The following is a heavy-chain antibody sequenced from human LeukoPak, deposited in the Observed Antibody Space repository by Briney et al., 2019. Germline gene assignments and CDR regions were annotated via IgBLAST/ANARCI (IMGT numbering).Heavy chain of an antibody. CDR1: GYTFTSYG. CDR3: ARDRYYGSGSYYNHFDY. CDR2: ISVYNGNT. D-gene: IGHD3-10*01. V-gene: IGHV1-18*01. J-gene: IGHJ4*02. Sequence: ASVKVSCKASGYTFTSYGISWVRQAPGQGLEWMGWISVYNGNTNYAQKLQDRVTMTTDTSTSTAYMELRSLRSDDTAVYYGARDRYYGSGSYYNHFDYWGQGTLVTVSS.